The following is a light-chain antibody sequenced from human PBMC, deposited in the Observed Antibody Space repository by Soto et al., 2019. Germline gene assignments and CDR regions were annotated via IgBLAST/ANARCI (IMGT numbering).Light chain of an antibody. CDR1: QSINND. CDR3: QQYNNWPRT. CDR2: GAS. Sequence: EVVMTQSPATLSVSPGERATLSCRASQSINNDLAWYQHKPGQAPRLLIYGASTRAIGVPARFSGSGSGTEFTLTINSLQSEDFAVYYCQQYNNWPRTFGQGTKVDIK. V-gene: IGKV3-15*01. J-gene: IGKJ1*01.